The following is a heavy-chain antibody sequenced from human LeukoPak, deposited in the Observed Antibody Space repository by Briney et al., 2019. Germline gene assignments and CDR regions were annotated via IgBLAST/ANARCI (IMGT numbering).Heavy chain of an antibody. J-gene: IGHJ6*02. CDR1: GFTFDDYA. CDR3: AKETYSNYGYYYYYYGMDV. D-gene: IGHD4-11*01. Sequence: PGRSLRLSCAASGFTFDDYAMHWVRRAPGKGLEWVSGISWNSGSIGYADSVKGRFTISRDNAKNSLYLQMNSLRAEDTALYYCAKETYSNYGYYYYYYGMDVWGQGTTVTVSS. V-gene: IGHV3-9*01. CDR2: ISWNSGSI.